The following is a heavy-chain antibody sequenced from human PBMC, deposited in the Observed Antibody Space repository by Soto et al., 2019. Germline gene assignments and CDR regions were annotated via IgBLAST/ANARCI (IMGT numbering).Heavy chain of an antibody. V-gene: IGHV1-18*01. CDR3: AGSGGWYSSYYYYGMDV. J-gene: IGHJ6*02. Sequence: ASVKVSCKASGYTFTSYGISWVRQAPGQGLEWMGWISAYNGNTNYAQKLQGRVTMTTDTSTSTAYMELRSLRSDDTAVYYCAGSGGWYSSYYYYGMDVWGQGTTVTVSS. CDR1: GYTFTSYG. D-gene: IGHD6-19*01. CDR2: ISAYNGNT.